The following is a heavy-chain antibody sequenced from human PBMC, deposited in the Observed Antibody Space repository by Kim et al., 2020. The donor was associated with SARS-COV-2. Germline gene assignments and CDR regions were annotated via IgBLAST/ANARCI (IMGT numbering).Heavy chain of an antibody. D-gene: IGHD2-2*02. Sequence: PSLKSRVTISVDTSKNQFSLKLSSVTAADTAVYYCARGFWYQLLYGAFDIWGQGTMVTVSS. V-gene: IGHV4-59*09. J-gene: IGHJ3*02. CDR3: ARGFWYQLLYGAFDI.